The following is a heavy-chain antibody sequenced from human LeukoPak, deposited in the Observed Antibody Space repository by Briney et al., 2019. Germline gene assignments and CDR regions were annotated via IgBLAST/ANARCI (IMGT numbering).Heavy chain of an antibody. CDR3: ARIQAVVAAKSHSFDY. Sequence: PSETLSLTCAVSGYSISSGYYWGWIRQPPGKGLEWIGIIYHGGSTYYNPSLKSRFTISVDTSKNQFSLKLSCVTAADTAVYYCARIQAVVAAKSHSFDYWGQGTLVTVSS. D-gene: IGHD2-15*01. V-gene: IGHV4-38-2*01. CDR2: IYHGGST. J-gene: IGHJ4*02. CDR1: GYSISSGYY.